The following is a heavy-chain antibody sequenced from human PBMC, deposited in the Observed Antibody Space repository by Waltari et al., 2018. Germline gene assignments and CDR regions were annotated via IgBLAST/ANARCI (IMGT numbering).Heavy chain of an antibody. D-gene: IGHD6-6*01. Sequence: QVQLVQSGAEVKKPGSSVKVSCKASGGTFSSYAISWVRQAPGQGLEWMGGIIPFFGKTNAAQKFQGRVTFTADKATSIVYMELSSLRSEDTAVYYCARTLAARPGWVYFFEYWGQGTLVTVSS. J-gene: IGHJ4*02. CDR2: IIPFFGKT. CDR1: GGTFSSYA. CDR3: ARTLAARPGWVYFFEY. V-gene: IGHV1-69*06.